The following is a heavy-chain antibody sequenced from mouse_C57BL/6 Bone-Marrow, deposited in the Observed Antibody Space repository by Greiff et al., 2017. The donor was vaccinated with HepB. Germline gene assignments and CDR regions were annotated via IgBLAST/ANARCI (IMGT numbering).Heavy chain of an antibody. J-gene: IGHJ1*03. CDR3: ARGGGSSPYWYFDV. D-gene: IGHD1-1*01. CDR2: ISNLAYSI. Sequence: EVQRVESGGGLVQPGGSLKLSCAASGFTFSDYGMAWVRQAPRKGPEWVAFISNLAYSIYYADTVTGLFTISRENAKNTLDLEMSSLRSEDTAMYYCARGGGSSPYWYFDVWGTGTTVTVSS. V-gene: IGHV5-15*01. CDR1: GFTFSDYG.